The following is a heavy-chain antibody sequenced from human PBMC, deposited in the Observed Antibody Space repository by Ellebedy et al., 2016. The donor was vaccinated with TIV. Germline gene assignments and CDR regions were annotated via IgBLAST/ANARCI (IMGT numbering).Heavy chain of an antibody. V-gene: IGHV1-2*02. J-gene: IGHJ4*02. Sequence: ASVKVSCXASGYTFTGYYIHWIRQAPGQGLEWMGWINPNTGATNYAQKFQGRVTMTRDTSISTVYVELSRLKSDDTAVYYCARQTSSSLPFDYWGQGTLVTVSS. CDR3: ARQTSSSLPFDY. CDR2: INPNTGAT. D-gene: IGHD6-6*01. CDR1: GYTFTGYY.